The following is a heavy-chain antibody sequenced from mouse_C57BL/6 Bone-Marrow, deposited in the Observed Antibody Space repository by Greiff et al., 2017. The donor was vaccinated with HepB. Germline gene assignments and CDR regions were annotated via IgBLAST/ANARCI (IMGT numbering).Heavy chain of an antibody. Sequence: LVESGAELVRPGASVKLSCTASGFNIKDDYMHWVKQRPEQGLEWIGWIDPENGDTEYASKFKGKATITADTSSNTAYLQLSSLTSEDTAVCHCTTLLRCYCHALDYWGQGTAVTVSS. D-gene: IGHD1-1*01. J-gene: IGHJ4*01. CDR1: GFNIKDDY. V-gene: IGHV14-4*01. CDR2: IDPENGDT. CDR3: TTLLRCYCHALDY.